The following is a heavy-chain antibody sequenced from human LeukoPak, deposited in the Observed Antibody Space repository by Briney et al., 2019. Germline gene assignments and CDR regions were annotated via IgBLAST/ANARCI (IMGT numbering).Heavy chain of an antibody. V-gene: IGHV4-39*07. J-gene: IGHJ4*02. CDR1: GGSISSSSYY. D-gene: IGHD4-17*01. Sequence: SETLSLTCTVSGGSISSSSYYWGWIRQPPGKGLEWIGSIYYSGSTYYNPSLKSRVTISVDTSKNQFSLKLSSVTAADTAVYYCARGVATVTTDYWGQGTLVTVSS. CDR2: IYYSGST. CDR3: ARGVATVTTDY.